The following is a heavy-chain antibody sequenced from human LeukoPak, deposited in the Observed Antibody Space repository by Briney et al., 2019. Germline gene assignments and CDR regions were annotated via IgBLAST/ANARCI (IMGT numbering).Heavy chain of an antibody. D-gene: IGHD6-19*01. CDR3: ARATSGWPSDF. Sequence: PGGSLRHSCVASGFTFSSYEKFWVRQAPGKGLEWVSYISGSTTTTYYADSVKGRFTISRDNAKNSLFLQLNSLRAEDTGIYYCARATSGWPSDFWGQGTLVTVSS. CDR1: GFTFSSYE. CDR2: ISGSTTTT. J-gene: IGHJ4*02. V-gene: IGHV3-48*03.